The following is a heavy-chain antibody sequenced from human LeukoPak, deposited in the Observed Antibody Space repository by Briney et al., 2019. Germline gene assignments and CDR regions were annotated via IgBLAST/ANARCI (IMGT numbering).Heavy chain of an antibody. CDR2: IYYSGST. Sequence: SETLSLTSTVSGASISSYYWSWIRQPPGKGLEWIGYIYYSGSTNYNPSLKSRVTISVDTSKNQFSLKLSSVTAADTAVYYCARDSVGYFDYWGQGTLVTVSS. CDR3: ARDSVGYFDY. V-gene: IGHV4-59*01. CDR1: GASISSYY. J-gene: IGHJ4*02.